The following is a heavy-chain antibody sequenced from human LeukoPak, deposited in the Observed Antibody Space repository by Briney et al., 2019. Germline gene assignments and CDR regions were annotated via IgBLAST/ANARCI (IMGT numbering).Heavy chain of an antibody. CDR3: AREQYYYDSSGYSSLGGLDAFDI. J-gene: IGHJ3*02. D-gene: IGHD3-22*01. Sequence: GGSLRLSCAASGFTFGGYGMSWVRHAPGKGLGWGSGINWDGGSTGYADSVKGRFTISRDNAKNSLYLQMNSLRAEGTALYYCAREQYYYDSSGYSSLGGLDAFDIWGQGTMVTVSS. V-gene: IGHV3-20*04. CDR2: INWDGGST. CDR1: GFTFGGYG.